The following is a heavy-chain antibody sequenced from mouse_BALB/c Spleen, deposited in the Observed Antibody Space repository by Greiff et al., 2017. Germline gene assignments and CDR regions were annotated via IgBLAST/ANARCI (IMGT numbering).Heavy chain of an antibody. V-gene: IGHV7-3*02. CDR3: ERDLNYGSHWYFDV. Sequence: EVKVVESGGGLVQPGGSLRLSCATSGFTFTDYYMSWVRQPPGKALEWLGFIRNKANGYTTEYSASVKGRFTISRDNSQSIIYLQMNTLRAEDSDTYYCERDLNYGSHWYFDVGGAGTTVTVSA. J-gene: IGHJ1*01. CDR2: IRNKANGYTT. CDR1: GFTFTDYY. D-gene: IGHD1-2*01.